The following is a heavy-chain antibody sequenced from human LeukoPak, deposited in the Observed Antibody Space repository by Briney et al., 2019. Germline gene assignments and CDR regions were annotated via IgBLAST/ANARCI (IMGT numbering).Heavy chain of an antibody. CDR2: ISGSGGST. Sequence: GGSLRLSCAASGFTFSSYAMSWVRQAPGKGLEWVSAISGSGGSTYYADSVKGRFTISRDNSKNKLYLQMDSLRAEDTAVYYCAKDRRVVPAASAIDYWGQGTLVTVSS. CDR3: AKDRRVVPAASAIDY. J-gene: IGHJ4*02. V-gene: IGHV3-23*01. D-gene: IGHD2-2*01. CDR1: GFTFSSYA.